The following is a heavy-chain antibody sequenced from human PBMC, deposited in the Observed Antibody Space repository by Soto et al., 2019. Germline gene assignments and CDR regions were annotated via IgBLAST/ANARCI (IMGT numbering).Heavy chain of an antibody. CDR1: GFTFSSYG. Sequence: GGSLRLSCAASGFTFSSYGMHWVRQAPGKGLEWVAVIWYDGSNKYYADSVKGRFTISRDNSKNTLYLQMNSLRAEDTAVYYCARDRVPCSGGSCYPGFGYWGQGTLVTVSS. D-gene: IGHD2-15*01. CDR2: IWYDGSNK. CDR3: ARDRVPCSGGSCYPGFGY. J-gene: IGHJ4*02. V-gene: IGHV3-33*01.